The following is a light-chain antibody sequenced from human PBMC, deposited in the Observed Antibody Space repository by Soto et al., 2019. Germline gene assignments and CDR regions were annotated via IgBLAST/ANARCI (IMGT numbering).Light chain of an antibody. Sequence: DIQMTQSPSSLSASVGDRVTITCRASQSISNYLNWYQKKPGKAPKLLIYAASSLQSGVPSRFSGSGSGTDFTLTISSLQPEEFATYYWQQSFSTPWTFGQGTKVEIK. V-gene: IGKV1-39*01. CDR2: AAS. J-gene: IGKJ1*01. CDR1: QSISNY. CDR3: QQSFSTPWT.